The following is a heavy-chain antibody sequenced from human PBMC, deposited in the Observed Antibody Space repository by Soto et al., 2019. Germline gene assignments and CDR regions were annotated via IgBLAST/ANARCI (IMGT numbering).Heavy chain of an antibody. CDR1: GFTFSSYA. J-gene: IGHJ4*02. CDR2: ISGSSGTT. V-gene: IGHV3-23*01. Sequence: PGGSLRLSCAASGFTFSSYAMSWVRLAPGKGLEWVSGISGSSGTTYYADSVEGRFTISRDNSKNTLYLQMNNLRAEDTAVYYCARDYDYGFGLSIDYWGQGTLVTVSS. CDR3: ARDYDYGFGLSIDY. D-gene: IGHD5-12*01.